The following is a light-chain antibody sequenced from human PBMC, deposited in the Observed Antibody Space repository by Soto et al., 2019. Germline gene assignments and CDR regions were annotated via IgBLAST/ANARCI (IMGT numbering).Light chain of an antibody. J-gene: IGLJ1*01. CDR2: DNV. V-gene: IGLV1-51*01. Sequence: QSVLTQPPSVSATPGQKVTISCSGSDSNLGRNYVSWYQQLPGTAPRLLIYDNVYRFSGIPDRFSASKSGTSATLGIAGLQTGDEGDYYCGSWDNNLRDYVFGTGTTVTVL. CDR3: GSWDNNLRDYV. CDR1: DSNLGRNY.